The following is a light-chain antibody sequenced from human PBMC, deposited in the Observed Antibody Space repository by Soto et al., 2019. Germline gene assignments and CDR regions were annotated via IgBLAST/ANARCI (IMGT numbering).Light chain of an antibody. J-gene: IGLJ1*01. V-gene: IGLV2-23*02. CDR3: CSFADFTYV. CDR2: EVT. Sequence: QSVLTQPASVSGSPGQSITMSCTGTSSDIGSYDLVSWYQQHPSTAPKLIIYEVTKRPSGVSTRFSGSKSGNTASLTISGLQAVDEADYYCCSFADFTYVFGTGTKVTVL. CDR1: SSDIGSYDL.